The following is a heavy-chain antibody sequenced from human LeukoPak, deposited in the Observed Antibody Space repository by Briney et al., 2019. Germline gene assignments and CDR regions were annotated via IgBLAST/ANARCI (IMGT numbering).Heavy chain of an antibody. CDR2: ISAYNGNT. CDR3: ARALYYYDSSGYYLVLYCFDY. Sequence: GASVKVSCKASGYTFTSYGISWVRQAPGQGLEWMGWISAYNGNTNYAQKLQGRVTMTTDTSTSTAYMELRSLRSDDTAVYYCARALYYYDSSGYYLVLYCFDYWGQGTLATVSS. D-gene: IGHD3-22*01. V-gene: IGHV1-18*01. CDR1: GYTFTSYG. J-gene: IGHJ4*02.